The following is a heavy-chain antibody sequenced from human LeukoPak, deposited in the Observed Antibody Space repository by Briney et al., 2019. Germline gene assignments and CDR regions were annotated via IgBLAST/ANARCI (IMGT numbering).Heavy chain of an antibody. CDR2: IYASGTT. D-gene: IGHD2-2*01. J-gene: IGHJ4*02. Sequence: SETLSLTCTVSGGSTTTYYWSWVRQSPERGLEWIGYIYASGTTNYSPSLKSRVTISIDTSKNQFFLKLNSVTSADTAIYYCARVIDHCDNTGCPLDSWGQGSLVPVSS. V-gene: IGHV4-59*01. CDR1: GGSTTTYY. CDR3: ARVIDHCDNTGCPLDS.